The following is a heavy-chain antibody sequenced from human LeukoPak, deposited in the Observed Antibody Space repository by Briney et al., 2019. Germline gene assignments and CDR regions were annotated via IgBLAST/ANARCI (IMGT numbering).Heavy chain of an antibody. V-gene: IGHV4-34*01. J-gene: IGHJ6*02. Sequence: SETLSLTCAVYGGSFSGYYWSWIRQPPGRGLEWIGEINHSGSTNYNPSLKSRVTISVDTSKNQFSLKLSSVTAADTAVYYCARLRYFDWLFRYYYGMDVRGQGTTVTVSS. CDR3: ARLRYFDWLFRYYYGMDV. D-gene: IGHD3-9*01. CDR2: INHSGST. CDR1: GGSFSGYY.